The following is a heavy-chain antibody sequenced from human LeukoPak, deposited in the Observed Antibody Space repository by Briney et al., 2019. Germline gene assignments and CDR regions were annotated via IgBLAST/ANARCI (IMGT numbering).Heavy chain of an antibody. CDR2: ISSRSSYI. CDR3: ARDPYDSSPEAVDP. CDR1: GFTFSSYS. J-gene: IGHJ5*02. V-gene: IGHV3-21*01. Sequence: GGSLRLSCAASGFTFSSYSMNWVRQAPGKGLEWVSSISSRSSYIYYADSVKGRFTISRDNAKNSLYLQMNSLRAEDTAVYYCARDPYDSSPEAVDPWGQGTLVTVSS. D-gene: IGHD3-22*01.